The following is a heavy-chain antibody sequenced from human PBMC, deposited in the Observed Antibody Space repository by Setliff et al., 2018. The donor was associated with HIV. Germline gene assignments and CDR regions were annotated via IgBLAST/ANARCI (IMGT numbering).Heavy chain of an antibody. CDR2: PYIRTGTT. V-gene: IGHV4-4*07. CDR1: GGSISSFY. CDR3: ARSQETSVAATEI. J-gene: IGHJ3*02. Sequence: SETLSLTCTVSGGSISSFYWSWIRQPAGKGLEWIGHPYIRTGTTNYSPSLKGRVTISLDTSNNQFSLSLSSVTASDTAVYFCARSQETSVAATEIWGQGTMVTVSS. D-gene: IGHD2-15*01.